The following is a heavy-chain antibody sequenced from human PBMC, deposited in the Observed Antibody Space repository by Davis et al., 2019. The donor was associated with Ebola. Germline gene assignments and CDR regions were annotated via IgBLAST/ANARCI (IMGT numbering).Heavy chain of an antibody. J-gene: IGHJ4*02. CDR2: MNPISGYA. Sequence: ASVKVSCKASGYTFTSYDINWVRQATGQGLEWMGWMNPISGYARIVQKFQGRVTMTRDTSIGTAYMELSSLRSEDTAVYYCARGPTGVIDYWGQGTLVTVSS. CDR1: GYTFTSYD. D-gene: IGHD3-10*01. CDR3: ARGPTGVIDY. V-gene: IGHV1-8*01.